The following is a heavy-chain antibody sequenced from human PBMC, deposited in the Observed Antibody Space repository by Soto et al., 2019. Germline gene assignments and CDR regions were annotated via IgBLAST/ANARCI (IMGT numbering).Heavy chain of an antibody. CDR1: GYTFTSVG. Sequence: QVQLVQSGAEVKKPGASVKVSCKTSGYTFTSVGICWVRQAPGQGLEWMGWISTYSGDTNYAPSLQGRVTLTTDTSTSTAYRELRSLRSDDTAVYYCARDHDRSGYYSYWGQGTLVTVSS. J-gene: IGHJ4*02. CDR3: ARDHDRSGYYSY. CDR2: ISTYSGDT. V-gene: IGHV1-18*04. D-gene: IGHD3-22*01.